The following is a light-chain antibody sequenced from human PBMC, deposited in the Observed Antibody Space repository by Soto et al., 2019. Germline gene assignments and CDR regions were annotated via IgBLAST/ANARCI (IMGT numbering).Light chain of an antibody. CDR2: GAS. CDR3: KQYGSSPWT. J-gene: IGKJ1*01. V-gene: IGKV3-20*01. CDR1: QSVSSNY. Sequence: EIVLTQSPGTLSLSPGERATLSCRASQSVSSNYLAWYQQKPGQAPRPLIYGASSRATGIPDRFSGSGAGTDFTLTISRLESEDFAVYYCKQYGSSPWTLGPGTKVDIK.